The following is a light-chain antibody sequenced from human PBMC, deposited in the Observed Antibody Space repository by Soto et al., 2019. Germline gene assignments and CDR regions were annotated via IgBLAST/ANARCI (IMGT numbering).Light chain of an antibody. V-gene: IGKV2-30*02. CDR3: MQGSHWPPIT. CDR1: HSHLHSDGNTY. Sequence: DVVVTQSALSLTVTLGRAASISSRPGHSHLHSDGNTYLSWFHQRTVQSPRRXXYKVSNRDSGVPDRFSGSGSGTDFTLKISRVEAEDVGVYYCMQGSHWPPITFGQGTRLEIK. CDR2: KVS. J-gene: IGKJ5*01.